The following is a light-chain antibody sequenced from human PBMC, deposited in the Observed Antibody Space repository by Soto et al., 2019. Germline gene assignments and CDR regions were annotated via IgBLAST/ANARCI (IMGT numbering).Light chain of an antibody. V-gene: IGLV2-8*01. CDR1: SSDVGGYNF. J-gene: IGLJ3*02. CDR2: EVI. CDR3: SSYTAYTTLWV. Sequence: QSALSQPPSASGSPGQSVTISCTGSSSDVGGYNFVSWYQHLPGKAPKLMIYEVIQRPSGVPDRFSGSKSGNTASLTISGLQAEDEADYYCSSYTAYTTLWVFGGGTKVTVL.